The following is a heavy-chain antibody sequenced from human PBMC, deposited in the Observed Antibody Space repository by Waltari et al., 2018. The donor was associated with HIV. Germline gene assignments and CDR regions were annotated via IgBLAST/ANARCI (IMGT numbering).Heavy chain of an antibody. CDR2: INGGNGNT. V-gene: IGHV1-3*01. CDR1: GYTLTNYA. D-gene: IGHD3-10*02. J-gene: IGHJ3*02. Sequence: QVQLVQSGAEVKKPGASVKISCKASGYTLTNYAMHWVRQAPGQRLEWMGWINGGNGNTNHSQKFQGRVTITRDTSASTAYMELNSLRSEDTAVYSCARAPVVDVWGVIGFAFDTWGQGTMVTVSS. CDR3: ARAPVVDVWGVIGFAFDT.